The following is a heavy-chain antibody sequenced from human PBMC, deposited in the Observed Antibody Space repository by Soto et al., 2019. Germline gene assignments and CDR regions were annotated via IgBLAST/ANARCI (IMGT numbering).Heavy chain of an antibody. CDR1: GGSMSSSTYY. V-gene: IGHV4-39*01. CDR2: IYYSGGT. CDR3: ARHKLGRCSGGSCDPGGANWFDP. Sequence: QLQLQESGPGLVKPSETLSLTCTVSGGSMSSSTYYWGWIRQPPGEGLAWIVGIYYSGGTYSNPSLKSRVTVSVDTSKNLFSLKLSAGTVADTAVYYGARHKLGRCSGGSCDPGGANWFDPCGQGTLVTVAS. J-gene: IGHJ5*02. D-gene: IGHD2-15*01.